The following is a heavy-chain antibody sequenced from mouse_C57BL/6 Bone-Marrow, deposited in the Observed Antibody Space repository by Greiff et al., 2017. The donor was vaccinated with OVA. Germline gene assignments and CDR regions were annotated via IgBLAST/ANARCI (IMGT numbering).Heavy chain of an antibody. Sequence: DVQLQESGGGLVQPGGSMKLSCAASGFTFSDAWMDRVRQSPEKGLEWVAEIRNKANNHATYYAESVKGRFTISRDDSKSSVYLQMNSLRAEDTGIYYCTRMGSNSAWFAYWGQGTLVTVSA. D-gene: IGHD2-5*01. J-gene: IGHJ3*01. CDR2: IRNKANNHAT. CDR1: GFTFSDAW. V-gene: IGHV6-6*01. CDR3: TRMGSNSAWFAY.